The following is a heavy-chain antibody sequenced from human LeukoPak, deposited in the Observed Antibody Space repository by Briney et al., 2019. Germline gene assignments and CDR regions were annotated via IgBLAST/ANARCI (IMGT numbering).Heavy chain of an antibody. CDR1: GVSFSSYY. J-gene: IGHJ3*02. Sequence: SETLSLTCTVSGVSFSSYYWTWIRQPAGKGLEWIGRIYSSGNPNYHPSLESRVTMSIDTSKNQFSLKLTSVTAADTAVYYCARERGNLRGDAFDIWGQGTMVTVSS. V-gene: IGHV4-4*07. D-gene: IGHD1-26*01. CDR2: IYSSGNP. CDR3: ARERGNLRGDAFDI.